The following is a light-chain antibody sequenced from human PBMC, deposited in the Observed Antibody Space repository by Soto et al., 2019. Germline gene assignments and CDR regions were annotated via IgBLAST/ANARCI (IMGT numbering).Light chain of an antibody. J-gene: IGKJ4*01. CDR3: QQYNNWPPLT. CDR2: GAS. CDR1: QSVGSN. V-gene: IGKV3-15*01. Sequence: EIFLTQSPATLSVSPGEGATLSCRASQSVGSNLAWYQQRPGQAPRLLIYGASTRATAIPGRFSASGSGTEFTLTISSLQSEDFAVYFCQQYNNWPPLTFGGGTKVEIK.